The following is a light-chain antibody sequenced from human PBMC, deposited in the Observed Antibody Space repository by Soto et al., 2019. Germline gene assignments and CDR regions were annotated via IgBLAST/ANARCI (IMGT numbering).Light chain of an antibody. CDR1: SSNIGGNS. J-gene: IGLJ1*01. CDR3: GSWDSSLSAYV. Sequence: QSGMTQPPSVSAAPGQKVTISCSGSSSNIGGNSVSWYQQLPGPAPKLLIYDDDKRPSGIPDRFSGSKSGTSATLGITGFQTGDEADYYCGSWDSSLSAYVFGTGTKVTVL. CDR2: DDD. V-gene: IGLV1-51*01.